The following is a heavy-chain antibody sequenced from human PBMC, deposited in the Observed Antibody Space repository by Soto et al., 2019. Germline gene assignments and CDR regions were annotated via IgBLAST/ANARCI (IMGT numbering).Heavy chain of an antibody. J-gene: IGHJ6*02. Sequence: SETLSLTCTVSGGSHIDYYWSWIRQPPGKGLEWIGYTYYSGTTDYSPSLKSRVTISVDTSKNQFSLKLSSVTAADSAIYYCARQSGGYYYYGMDVWGQGTTVTVSS. CDR1: GGSHIDYY. CDR2: TYYSGTT. V-gene: IGHV4-59*08. D-gene: IGHD1-26*01. CDR3: ARQSGGYYYYGMDV.